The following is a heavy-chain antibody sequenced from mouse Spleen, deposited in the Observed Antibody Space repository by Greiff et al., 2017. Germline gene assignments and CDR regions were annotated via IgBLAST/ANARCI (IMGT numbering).Heavy chain of an antibody. Sequence: EVQLQQSGPELVKPGASVKISCKASGYSFTGYYMNWVKQSPEKSLEWIGEINPSTGGTTYNQKFKAKATLTVDKSSSTAYMQLKSLTSEDSAVYYCARSHGSYDYWGQGTTLTVSS. D-gene: IGHD1-1*02. CDR2: INPSTGGT. V-gene: IGHV1-42*01. CDR1: GYSFTGYY. J-gene: IGHJ2*01. CDR3: ARSHGSYDY.